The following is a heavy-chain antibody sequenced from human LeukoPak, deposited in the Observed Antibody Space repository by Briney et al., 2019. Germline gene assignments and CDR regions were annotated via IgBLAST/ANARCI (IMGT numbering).Heavy chain of an antibody. Sequence: PGGSLRLSCAASGFTFSSYSMNWVRQAPGKGLEWVSSISSSSSYIYYADSVKGRFTISRDNAKNSLYLQMNSLRAEDTAVYYCASPYSSRWYELCYWGQETLVTVSS. D-gene: IGHD6-13*01. V-gene: IGHV3-21*01. CDR1: GFTFSSYS. CDR3: ASPYSSRWYELCY. J-gene: IGHJ4*02. CDR2: ISSSSSYI.